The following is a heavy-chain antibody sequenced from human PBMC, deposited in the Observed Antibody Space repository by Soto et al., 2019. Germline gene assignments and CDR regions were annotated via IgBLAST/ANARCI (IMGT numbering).Heavy chain of an antibody. CDR1: GYGFTNYW. Sequence: GESLKISCKGSGYGFTNYWITWVRQMPGKGLEWLGRVDPTDSYSNYSPSFQGHVTISADKSISTAYLQWSSLKASDTAMYYCARDSYYPSGNHFTDYYYALDVWGEGTTVTVSA. D-gene: IGHD3-10*01. J-gene: IGHJ6*04. V-gene: IGHV5-10-1*01. CDR2: VDPTDSYS. CDR3: ARDSYYPSGNHFTDYYYALDV.